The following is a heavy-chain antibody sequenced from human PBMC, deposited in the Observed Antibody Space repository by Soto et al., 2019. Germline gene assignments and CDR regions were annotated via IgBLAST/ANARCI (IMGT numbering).Heavy chain of an antibody. CDR2: IYSSGST. CDR1: SDYVSSSSYT. J-gene: IGHJ6*02. Sequence: SETLSLTCTVPSDYVSSSSYTWGWIRQPPGKGPEWIGSIYSSGSTYYNPSLNSRVTVSVDTSKNQFSLKVTSVTAADTAVYYCARLYGYCIRNSCHGHYAMDVWGQGTTVTVSS. V-gene: IGHV4-39*01. CDR3: ARLYGYCIRNSCHGHYAMDV. D-gene: IGHD2-2*01.